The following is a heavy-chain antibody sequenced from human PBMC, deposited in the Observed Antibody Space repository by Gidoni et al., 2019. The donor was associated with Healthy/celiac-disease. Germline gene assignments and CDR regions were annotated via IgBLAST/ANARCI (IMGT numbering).Heavy chain of an antibody. V-gene: IGHV1-2*06. CDR3: ARPSARGPFSSGWYDY. J-gene: IGHJ4*02. Sequence: QVQLVQSGAEVKKPGASVKVSCKASGYTFTGYYMHWVRQAPGQGLEWMGRINPNSGGTNYAQKFQGRVTMTRDTSISTAYMELSRLRSDDTAVYYCARPSARGPFSSGWYDYWGQGTLVTVSS. CDR2: INPNSGGT. CDR1: GYTFTGYY. D-gene: IGHD6-19*01.